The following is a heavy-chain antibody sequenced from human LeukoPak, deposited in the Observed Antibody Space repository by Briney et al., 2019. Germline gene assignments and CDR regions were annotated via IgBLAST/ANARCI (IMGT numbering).Heavy chain of an antibody. V-gene: IGHV5-51*01. J-gene: IGHJ4*02. D-gene: IGHD3-16*01. CDR1: GSIFSTYW. CDR3: ARAITFRIVSPPVY. Sequence: GASLQISSKSSGSIFSTYWIGWVRQQPGKGLEWMGVNYLGDSDTNYSPSSRGQVTLSADKSISTTDLHETSLKASDTAMYYCARAITFRIVSPPVYWGQGTLVTVSS. CDR2: NYLGDSDT.